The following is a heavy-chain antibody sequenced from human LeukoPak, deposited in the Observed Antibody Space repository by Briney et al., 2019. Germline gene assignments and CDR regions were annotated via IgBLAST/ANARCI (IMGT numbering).Heavy chain of an antibody. CDR2: IRYDGSNK. Sequence: GGSLRLSCAASGFTFSSYGMLWVRQAPGKGLEWVAFIRYDGSNKYYADSVKGRFTISRDNSKNTLYLQMNSLRAEDTAVYYCAKPGGNWNDGFDYWGQGTLVTVSS. V-gene: IGHV3-30*02. D-gene: IGHD1-1*01. CDR1: GFTFSSYG. CDR3: AKPGGNWNDGFDY. J-gene: IGHJ4*02.